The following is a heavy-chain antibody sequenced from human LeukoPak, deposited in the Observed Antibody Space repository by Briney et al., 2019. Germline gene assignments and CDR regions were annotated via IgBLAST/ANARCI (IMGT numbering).Heavy chain of an antibody. D-gene: IGHD7-27*01. CDR1: GFTFSDYW. CDR3: ARGYRPNWGSTVGDY. J-gene: IGHJ4*02. V-gene: IGHV3-74*01. Sequence: GGSLRLSCAASGFTFSDYWMHWVRQAPGKGLVWVSRINSDGSSTNYADSVKGRFTISRDNAKNTLYLQMNSLRAEDTAVYYCARGYRPNWGSTVGDYWGQGTLVTVSS. CDR2: INSDGSST.